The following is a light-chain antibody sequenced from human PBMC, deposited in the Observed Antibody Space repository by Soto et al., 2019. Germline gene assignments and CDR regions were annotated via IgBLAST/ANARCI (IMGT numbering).Light chain of an antibody. V-gene: IGKV1-5*03. J-gene: IGKJ1*01. CDR1: QSISTL. CDR3: QQYNSYPPT. Sequence: DIEMTQSPSTLSASVGDRVTITCRASQSISTLLAWYQQEPGKAPKLLIHKASSLQSGVPSTFTGSGSRTDFTLTISSLQPHDFAPYYSQQYNSYPPTFGQGT. CDR2: KAS.